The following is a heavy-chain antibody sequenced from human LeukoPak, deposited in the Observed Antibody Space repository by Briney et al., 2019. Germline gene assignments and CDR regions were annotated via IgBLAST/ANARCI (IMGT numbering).Heavy chain of an antibody. Sequence: GGSLRLSCAASGFTFSSYWMSWVRQAPGKGLEWVANIKQDGSEKYYVDSVKGRFTISRDNAKNSLYLQMNSLRAEDTAVYYCARGRTSGTTGGYYYYYMDVWGKGTTVTVSS. CDR1: GFTFSSYW. V-gene: IGHV3-7*01. CDR2: IKQDGSEK. J-gene: IGHJ6*03. D-gene: IGHD1-7*01. CDR3: ARGRTSGTTGGYYYYYMDV.